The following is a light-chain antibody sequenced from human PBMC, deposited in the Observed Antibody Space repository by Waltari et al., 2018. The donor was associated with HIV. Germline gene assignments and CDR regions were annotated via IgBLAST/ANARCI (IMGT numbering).Light chain of an antibody. Sequence: EIVLTQSPDFQSVSPKEKVTITCRVSESIGGSLHWYQQKPDQSPKLLIKYASQSISGVPSRFRGGGSGTDFTLTINNLEAEDAAAYYCHQSSRLPITFGQGTRLEIK. CDR1: ESIGGS. V-gene: IGKV6D-21*02. J-gene: IGKJ5*01. CDR2: YAS. CDR3: HQSSRLPIT.